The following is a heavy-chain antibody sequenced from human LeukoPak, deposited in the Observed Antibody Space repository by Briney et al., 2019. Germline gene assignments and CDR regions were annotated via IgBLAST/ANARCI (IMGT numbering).Heavy chain of an antibody. CDR2: IRYDGSNK. CDR1: GFNFSSYG. V-gene: IGHV3-30*02. J-gene: IGHJ4*02. Sequence: PGGSLRLSCAASGFNFSSYGMHWVRQAPGKGLAWVAFIRYDGSNKYYADSVKGRFTISRDNSKNTLYLQMNSLRAEDTAVYYCAKDLPRPYCSGGSCYADYFDYWGQGTLVTVSS. CDR3: AKDLPRPYCSGGSCYADYFDY. D-gene: IGHD2-15*01.